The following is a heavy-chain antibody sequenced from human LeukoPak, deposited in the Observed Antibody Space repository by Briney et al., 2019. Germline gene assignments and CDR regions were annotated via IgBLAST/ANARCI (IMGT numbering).Heavy chain of an antibody. CDR2: IIPVFNAA. Sequence: SVKVSCKTSGGTFINYAFCWVRQAPGQGLEWMGGIIPVFNAANYAQRFQGRVTITADKSTNTVYMELSTLRFEDTAIYYCARKKGGDIYNWNEPDSWFDPWGQGTLVTVSS. CDR1: GGTFINYA. V-gene: IGHV1-69*06. CDR3: ARKKGGDIYNWNEPDSWFDP. D-gene: IGHD1-20*01. J-gene: IGHJ5*02.